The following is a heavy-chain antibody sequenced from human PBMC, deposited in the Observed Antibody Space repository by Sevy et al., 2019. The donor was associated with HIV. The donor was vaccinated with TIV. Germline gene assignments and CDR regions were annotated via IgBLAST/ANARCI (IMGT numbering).Heavy chain of an antibody. CDR3: AREEITGFDY. CDR2: ISAGGGSV. D-gene: IGHD3-16*01. Sequence: GGSLRLSCAASGFTFSGYAMHWVRQAPGKGLEWVSTISAGGGSVYYADSVKGRFIISRDNSNNRLYLQMNTLRAEDTAVYSCAREEITGFDYWGRGTLVTVSS. CDR1: GFTFSGYA. J-gene: IGHJ4*02. V-gene: IGHV3-23*01.